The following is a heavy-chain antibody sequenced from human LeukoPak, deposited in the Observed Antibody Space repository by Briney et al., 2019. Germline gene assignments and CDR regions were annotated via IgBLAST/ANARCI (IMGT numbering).Heavy chain of an antibody. CDR2: IKQDGSEK. CDR3: ARDSIRRDYVWGSYLY. Sequence: GGSLRLSCAASGFTFSSYWMSWVRQAPGKGLEWVANIKQDGSEKYYVDSVKGRFTISRDNAKNSLYLQMNSLRAEDTAVYYCARDSIRRDYVWGSYLYWGQGTLVTVSS. V-gene: IGHV3-7*01. J-gene: IGHJ4*02. CDR1: GFTFSSYW. D-gene: IGHD3-16*02.